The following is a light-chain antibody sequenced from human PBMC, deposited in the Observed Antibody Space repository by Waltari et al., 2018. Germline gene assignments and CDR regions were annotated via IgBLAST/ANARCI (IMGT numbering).Light chain of an antibody. Sequence: QSALTQPASVSGSPGQSITISCTGTSNDVGGYSYVSWYQQHPGKAPKLMIFEVSKRPSGVLNCCSGSRSENTASLTSSGLQAEDDADYFCKSYTTKNTWVFGGGTKLTVL. J-gene: IGLJ3*02. V-gene: IGLV2-14*01. CDR3: KSYTTKNTWV. CDR2: EVS. CDR1: SNDVGGYSY.